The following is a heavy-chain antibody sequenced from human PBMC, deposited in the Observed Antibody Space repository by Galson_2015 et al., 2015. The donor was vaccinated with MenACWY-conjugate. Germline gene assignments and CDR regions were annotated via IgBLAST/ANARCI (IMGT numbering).Heavy chain of an antibody. CDR3: VRAEGWLRSAFDI. D-gene: IGHD5-24*01. Sequence: SLRLSCAASGFRFGSYTLYWVRQAPGKGLEWVAVVSYDASSKYYRDSVQGRFTISRDNSKNTVFLQMNSLRPEDSAVYYCVRAEGWLRSAFDIWGQGTMVTVSS. J-gene: IGHJ3*02. CDR1: GFRFGSYT. V-gene: IGHV3-30*10. CDR2: VSYDASSK.